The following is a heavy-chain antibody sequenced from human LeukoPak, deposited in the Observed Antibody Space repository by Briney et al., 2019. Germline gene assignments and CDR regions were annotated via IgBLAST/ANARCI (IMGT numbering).Heavy chain of an antibody. D-gene: IGHD2/OR15-2a*01. CDR1: GGTFSSYA. V-gene: IGHV1-69*06. J-gene: IGHJ4*02. CDR3: ARGSGVYFMNHEGQGYFDY. Sequence: ASVKVSCKASGGTFSSYAISWVRQAPGQGLEWMGGIIPIFGTANYAQKFQGRVTTTADKSTSTAYMELSSLRSEDTAVYYCARGSGVYFMNHEGQGYFDYWGQGTLVTVSS. CDR2: IIPIFGTA.